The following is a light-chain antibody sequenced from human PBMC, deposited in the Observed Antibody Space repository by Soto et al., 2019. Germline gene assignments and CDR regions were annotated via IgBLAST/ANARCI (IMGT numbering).Light chain of an antibody. CDR2: GNS. Sequence: QSVLTQPPSVSGAPGQRVTISCTGSSSNIGAGYDVHWYQQLPGTAPKLLIYGNSNRPSGVPDRCSGSKSGTSASLAITGLQAEDEADYYCQSYDSSLRGKVFGGGTKLTVL. CDR1: SSNIGAGYD. J-gene: IGLJ2*01. CDR3: QSYDSSLRGKV. V-gene: IGLV1-40*01.